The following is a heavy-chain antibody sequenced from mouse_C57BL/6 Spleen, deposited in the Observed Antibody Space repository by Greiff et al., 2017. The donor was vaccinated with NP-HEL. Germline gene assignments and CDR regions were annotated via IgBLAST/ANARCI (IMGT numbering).Heavy chain of an antibody. J-gene: IGHJ3*01. CDR1: GFTFSDYG. V-gene: IGHV5-17*01. CDR2: ISSGSSTI. Sequence: EVHLVESGGGLVKPGGSLKLSCAASGFTFSDYGMHWVRQAPEKGLEWVAYISSGSSTIYYADTVKGRFTISRDNAKNTLFLQMTSLRSEDTAMYYCATTAQATPFAYWGQGTLVTVSA. CDR3: ATTAQATPFAY. D-gene: IGHD3-2*02.